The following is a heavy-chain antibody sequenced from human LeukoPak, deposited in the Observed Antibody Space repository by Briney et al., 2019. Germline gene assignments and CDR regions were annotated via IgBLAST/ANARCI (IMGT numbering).Heavy chain of an antibody. Sequence: GGSLRLSCAASGFTFSSYGMHWVRQAPGKGLEWVAVISYDGSNKYYADSVKGRFTISRDNSKSTLYLQMNSLRAEDTAVYYCAKVSQWLSVYYGMDVWGQGTTVTVSS. V-gene: IGHV3-30*18. CDR2: ISYDGSNK. D-gene: IGHD5-12*01. CDR3: AKVSQWLSVYYGMDV. CDR1: GFTFSSYG. J-gene: IGHJ6*02.